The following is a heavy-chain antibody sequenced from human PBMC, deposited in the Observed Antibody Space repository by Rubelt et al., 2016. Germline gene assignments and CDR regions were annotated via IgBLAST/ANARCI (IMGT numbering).Heavy chain of an antibody. D-gene: IGHD6-13*01. Sequence: EVQLLESGGGLVQPGGSLRLSCAASGFTFSSYAMSWVRQAPGKGLEWVSAISGSGGSTYYADSVKGRFTISRDNSKNTLDLQMNSLRAEDTAVYYCAKDAYAVRREIAARPPRPYYFDYWGQGTLVTVSS. V-gene: IGHV3-23*01. CDR2: ISGSGGST. CDR3: AKDAYAVRREIAARPPRPYYFDY. CDR1: GFTFSSYA. J-gene: IGHJ4*02.